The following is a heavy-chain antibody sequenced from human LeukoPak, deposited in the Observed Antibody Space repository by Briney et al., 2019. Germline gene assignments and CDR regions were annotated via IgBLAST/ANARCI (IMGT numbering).Heavy chain of an antibody. Sequence: GGSLRLSCAASGFTFSSYSMNWVRQAPGKGLEWVSYISSSSTIYYADSVKGRFTISRDNAKNSLYLQMNSLRAEDTAVHYCARERALWFGELVVGDYWGQGTLVTVSS. CDR1: GFTFSSYS. CDR3: ARERALWFGELVVGDY. V-gene: IGHV3-48*01. D-gene: IGHD3-10*01. J-gene: IGHJ4*02. CDR2: ISSSSTI.